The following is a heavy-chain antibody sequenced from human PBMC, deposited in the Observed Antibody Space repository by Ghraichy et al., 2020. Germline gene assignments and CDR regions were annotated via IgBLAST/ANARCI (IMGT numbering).Heavy chain of an antibody. CDR2: IYYSGST. V-gene: IGHV4-59*01. CDR3: ARDLGKGWNYWSPSSNWFDP. D-gene: IGHD1-7*01. J-gene: IGHJ5*02. CDR1: GASISSYY. Sequence: TLSLTCTVSGASISSYYWSWIRQPPGKGLEWIGYIYYSGSTNYNPSLQSRVTISVDTSKNQFSLKLSSVTAADTAVYYCARDLGKGWNYWSPSSNWFDPWGQGTLVTVSS.